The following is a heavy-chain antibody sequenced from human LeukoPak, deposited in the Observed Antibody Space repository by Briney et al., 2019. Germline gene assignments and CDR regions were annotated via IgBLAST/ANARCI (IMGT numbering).Heavy chain of an antibody. CDR3: ARDRGSYDAFDI. CDR1: GFTFDDYG. D-gene: IGHD1-26*01. J-gene: IGHJ3*02. Sequence: PGGSLRLSCAASGFTFDDYGMSWVRQAPGKGLEWVSGINWNGGSTGYADSVKGRFTISRDNAKNSLYLQMTSLRAEDTALYYCARDRGSYDAFDIWGQGTMVSVSS. CDR2: INWNGGST. V-gene: IGHV3-20*04.